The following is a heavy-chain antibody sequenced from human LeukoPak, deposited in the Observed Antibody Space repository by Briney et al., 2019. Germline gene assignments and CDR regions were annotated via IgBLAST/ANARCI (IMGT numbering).Heavy chain of an antibody. CDR1: GGSFSDYR. D-gene: IGHD3/OR15-3a*01. Sequence: PSETLSLTCAVYGGSFSDYRWSWIRQPPGKGLQWVGEVNHHGRTDYSPSLTSRVTISVDTSKSQFYLKLTSATAADTAVYFCARGHISMDPQIVWTGYYRTDWFDPWGQGTLVTVSS. CDR3: ARGHISMDPQIVWTGYYRTDWFDP. V-gene: IGHV4-34*01. CDR2: VNHHGRT. J-gene: IGHJ5*02.